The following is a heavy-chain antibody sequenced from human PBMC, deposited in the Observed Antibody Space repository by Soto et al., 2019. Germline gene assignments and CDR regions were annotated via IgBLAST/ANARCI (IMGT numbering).Heavy chain of an antibody. V-gene: IGHV4-31*03. CDR3: AREHCSSTSCFERSNWFDP. D-gene: IGHD2-2*01. Sequence: QVQLQESGPGLVKPSQTLSLTCTVSGGSISSGGYYWSWIRQHPGKGLEWIGYIYYSGSTYYNPSLKSRVTISVDTSKNQFSLKLSSVTAADTAVYYCAREHCSSTSCFERSNWFDPWGQGTLVTVSS. CDR2: IYYSGST. CDR1: GGSISSGGYY. J-gene: IGHJ5*02.